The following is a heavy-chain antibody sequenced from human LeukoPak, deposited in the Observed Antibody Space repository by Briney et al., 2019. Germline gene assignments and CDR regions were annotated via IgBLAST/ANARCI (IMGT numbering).Heavy chain of an antibody. J-gene: IGHJ4*02. V-gene: IGHV4-38-2*02. CDR2: IYHSGST. CDR3: ARDHYYDSSGYYSPNFDY. D-gene: IGHD3-22*01. CDR1: GYSISSGYY. Sequence: PSETLSLTCTVSGYSISSGYYWGWIRQPPGKGLEWIGSIYHSGSTYYNPSLKSRVTISVDTSKNQFSLKLSSVTAADTAVYYCARDHYYDSSGYYSPNFDYWGQGTLVTVSS.